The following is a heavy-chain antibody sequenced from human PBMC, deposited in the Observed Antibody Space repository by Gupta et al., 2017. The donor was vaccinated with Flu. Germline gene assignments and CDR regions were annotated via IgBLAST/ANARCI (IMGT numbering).Heavy chain of an antibody. J-gene: IGHJ4*02. CDR3: VRDESYGGKYDS. CDR1: GFIFSGDW. V-gene: IGHV3-7*01. Sequence: EVQLVVPGGGLVQPGGSLQLSCAACGFIFSGDWLSWVRQAPGKGLEWVASIKQDGSEKYYLDSVKGRFTISRDNAKNSLYMQMNSLRVEDTALYYCVRDESYGGKYDSWGQGNQVTVSS. CDR2: IKQDGSEK. D-gene: IGHD4-23*01.